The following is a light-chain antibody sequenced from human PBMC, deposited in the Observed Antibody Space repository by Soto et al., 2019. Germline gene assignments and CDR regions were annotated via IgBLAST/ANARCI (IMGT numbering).Light chain of an antibody. J-gene: IGLJ1*01. Sequence: QCVLTQPASVSGSAGESITISCTGTSSDVGSYNLVSWYQQHPGKAPKLMIYEVSKRPSGVSNRFSGSKSGNTASLTISGLQAEDEADYYCCSYAGSSTYVFGTGTKVTVL. V-gene: IGLV2-23*02. CDR2: EVS. CDR3: CSYAGSSTYV. CDR1: SSDVGSYNL.